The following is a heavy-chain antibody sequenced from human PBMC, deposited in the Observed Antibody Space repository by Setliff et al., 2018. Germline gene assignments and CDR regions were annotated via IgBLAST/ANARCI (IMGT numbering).Heavy chain of an antibody. Sequence: GESLKISCAASGFTFSSYGMHWVRQAPGKGLEWVAVISYDGSNKYYADSVKGRFTISRDNSKNTLYLQMDSLRGEDTAVYYCVRDRWKVMVNKGDDAFDLWGQGTMVTVSS. J-gene: IGHJ3*01. V-gene: IGHV3-30*03. D-gene: IGHD5-18*01. CDR3: VRDRWKVMVNKGDDAFDL. CDR2: ISYDGSNK. CDR1: GFTFSSYG.